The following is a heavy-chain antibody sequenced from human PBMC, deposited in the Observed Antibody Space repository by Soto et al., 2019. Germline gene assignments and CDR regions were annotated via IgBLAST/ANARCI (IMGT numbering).Heavy chain of an antibody. D-gene: IGHD4-17*01. J-gene: IGHJ6*02. V-gene: IGHV4-59*01. CDR1: GGSINYSY. Sequence: SETLSLTCTVSGGSINYSYWTWIRQPPGKGLEWIGYVSYTGSANYNASLKSRLTISVDTSKNQFSLKLSSVTAADTALYYCARVNYGDYYYGMDVWGQGTTVTVSS. CDR2: VSYTGSA. CDR3: ARVNYGDYYYGMDV.